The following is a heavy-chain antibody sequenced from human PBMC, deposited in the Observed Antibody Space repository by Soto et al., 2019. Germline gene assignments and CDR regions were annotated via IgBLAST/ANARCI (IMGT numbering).Heavy chain of an antibody. CDR3: AREAHFYGRSDVYDI. CDR2: MYSSSNYI. D-gene: IGHD3-10*02. Sequence: GGSLRLSCAASGFTFSIYSMTWGSQAPGKGLEWVSSMYSSSNYIYYADSLKGRFTISRDNAKNSRYLQMNSLRAEDTAVYYCAREAHFYGRSDVYDIWGQGTKVTVS. CDR1: GFTFSIYS. V-gene: IGHV3-21*01. J-gene: IGHJ3*02.